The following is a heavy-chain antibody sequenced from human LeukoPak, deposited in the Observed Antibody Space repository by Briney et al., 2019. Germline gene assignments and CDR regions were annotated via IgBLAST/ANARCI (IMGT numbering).Heavy chain of an antibody. CDR2: INSDGSST. CDR3: ASLYYYDSIDY. CDR1: GFTFSSYW. V-gene: IGHV3-74*01. D-gene: IGHD3-22*01. Sequence: GGSLRLSFAASGFTFSSYWMHWVRQAPGKGLVWVSRINSDGSSTSYADSVKGRFTISRDNTKNSLFLQMTSLRADDTAVYYCASLYYYDSIDYWGQGTLVTVSS. J-gene: IGHJ4*02.